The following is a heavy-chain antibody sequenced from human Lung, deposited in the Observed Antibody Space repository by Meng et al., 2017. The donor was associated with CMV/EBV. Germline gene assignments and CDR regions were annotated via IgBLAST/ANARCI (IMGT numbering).Heavy chain of an antibody. CDR2: ISTTGVNT. D-gene: IGHD2-8*02. CDR3: APSITGVAGG. Sequence: GESLKISCAASGSTFSNYMNWVRQAPGKGLEWVSTISTTGVNTYYADSVKGRFTISRDNSKNTLYLQMNSLRAEDTAVYYCAPSITGVAGGWGQGTLVTVSS. V-gene: IGHV3-23*01. CDR1: GSTFSNY. J-gene: IGHJ4*02.